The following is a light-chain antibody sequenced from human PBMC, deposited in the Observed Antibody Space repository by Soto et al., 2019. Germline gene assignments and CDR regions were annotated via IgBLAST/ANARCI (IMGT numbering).Light chain of an antibody. J-gene: IGLJ1*01. CDR3: SSYTSSSPLV. CDR2: EVS. V-gene: IGLV2-14*01. CDR1: SSDVGGYNY. Sequence: QSALTQPASVSGSPGQSITISCTGTSSDVGGYNYVSWYQQHPGKAPKLMIYEVSNRPSGVSNRFSGSKSGNTASLTISGLKAEDESVYSCSSYTSSSPLVFGTGTKLTVL.